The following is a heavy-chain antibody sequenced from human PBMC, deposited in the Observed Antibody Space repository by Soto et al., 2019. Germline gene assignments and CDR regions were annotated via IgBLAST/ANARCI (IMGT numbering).Heavy chain of an antibody. V-gene: IGHV1-18*04. Sequence: ASVKVSCKASGYTFTSYGISWVRQAPGQGLEWMGWISAYNGNTNYAQKLQGRVTMTTDTSTSTAYVELRSLRSDDTAVYYCARDLVGSGSYPTYYFDYWGQGTLVTVSS. CDR1: GYTFTSYG. CDR3: ARDLVGSGSYPTYYFDY. D-gene: IGHD3-10*01. J-gene: IGHJ4*02. CDR2: ISAYNGNT.